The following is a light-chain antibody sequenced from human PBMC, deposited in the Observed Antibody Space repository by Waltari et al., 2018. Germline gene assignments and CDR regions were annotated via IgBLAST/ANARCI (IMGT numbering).Light chain of an antibody. CDR3: QAWDSSRGV. Sequence: SYELTQPPSVSVSPGQTASITCSGDKLGERYACWYQQKPGQSPVLVIYQDSKRPSGIPNRFSGSNSGNTATLTISGAQAVDEADYYCQAWDSSRGVFGGGTKLTVL. J-gene: IGLJ2*01. V-gene: IGLV3-1*01. CDR2: QDS. CDR1: KLGERY.